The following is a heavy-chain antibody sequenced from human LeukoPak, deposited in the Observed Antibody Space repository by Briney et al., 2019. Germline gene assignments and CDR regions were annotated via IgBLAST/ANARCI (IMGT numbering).Heavy chain of an antibody. J-gene: IGHJ5*02. Sequence: EASVKVSCKASGYTFTSYDINWVRQATGQGLEWMGWMNPNSGNTGYAQKFQGRVTMTRNTSISTAYMELSSLRSEDTAVYYCARQFRRRYSSSWGGFDPWGQGTLVTVSS. CDR3: ARQFRRRYSSSWGGFDP. V-gene: IGHV1-8*01. D-gene: IGHD6-13*01. CDR1: GYTFTSYD. CDR2: MNPNSGNT.